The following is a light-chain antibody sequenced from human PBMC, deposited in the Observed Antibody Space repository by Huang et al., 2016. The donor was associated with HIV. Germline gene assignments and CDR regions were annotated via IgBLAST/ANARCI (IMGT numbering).Light chain of an antibody. V-gene: IGKV4-1*01. CDR3: QQYYSTHFT. J-gene: IGKJ3*01. Sequence: DIVMTQSPDSLAVSLGERATINCKSSQSVLYSSNNKNYLAWYQQKPGQPAKLVIYWASTRESGVPDRVSGSGSGTDFTLTISSLQAEDVAVYYCQQYYSTHFTFGPGTKVDIK. CDR2: WAS. CDR1: QSVLYSSNNKNY.